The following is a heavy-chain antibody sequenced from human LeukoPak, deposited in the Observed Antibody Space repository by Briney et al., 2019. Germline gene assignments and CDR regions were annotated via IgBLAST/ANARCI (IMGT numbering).Heavy chain of an antibody. CDR1: GYTFTSYD. Sequence: ASVNVSCKASGYTFTSYDINWVRQATGQGLEWMGWMNPNSGNTGYARKFQGRVTMTRNTSISTAYMELSSLRSEDTAVYYCARGGDGYSYYYYYMDVWGKGTTVTVSS. V-gene: IGHV1-8*01. J-gene: IGHJ6*03. CDR2: MNPNSGNT. CDR3: ARGGDGYSYYYYYMDV. D-gene: IGHD5-24*01.